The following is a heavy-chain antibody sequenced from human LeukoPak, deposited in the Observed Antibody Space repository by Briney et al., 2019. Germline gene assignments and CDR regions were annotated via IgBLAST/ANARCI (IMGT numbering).Heavy chain of an antibody. CDR1: GFTFSTYN. CDR2: ISSSSSYI. D-gene: IGHD6-6*01. V-gene: IGHV3-21*01. CDR3: ARAYSSSSWVKYYFDY. Sequence: GGSLRLSCAASGFTFSTYNMNWVRQAPGKGLEWVSSISSSSSYIYYADSVKGRFTISRDNAKNSLYLQMNSLRAEDTAAYYCARAYSSSSWVKYYFDYWGQGTLVTVSS. J-gene: IGHJ4*02.